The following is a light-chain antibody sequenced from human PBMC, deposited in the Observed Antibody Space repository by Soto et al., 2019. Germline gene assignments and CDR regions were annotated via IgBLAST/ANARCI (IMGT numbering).Light chain of an antibody. CDR1: QSVSSSF. CDR2: GAS. V-gene: IGKV3-20*01. J-gene: IGKJ4*01. Sequence: EIVLTQSPGTLSLSPGERATLSCRASQSVSSSFLAWYQQKPGQAPRLLIYGASSRATGIPDRFSGSGSGTDFTLTISRLEPEDVAVYYCQQYGSSPLTFGGGTKLEIQ. CDR3: QQYGSSPLT.